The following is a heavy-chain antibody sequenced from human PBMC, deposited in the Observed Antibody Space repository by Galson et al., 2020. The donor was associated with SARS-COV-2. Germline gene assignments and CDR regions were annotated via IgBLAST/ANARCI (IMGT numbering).Heavy chain of an antibody. CDR2: ISYDGSER. CDR1: GFTFSSYV. D-gene: IGHD5-18*01. Sequence: SLRLSCAASGFTFSSYVMSWVRQAPGKGLEWVAIISYDGSERYYADSVKGRFAISRDYFNNTLSLQMSSLREDDTAVYYCARAIGGYSYGAGFDYWGQGILVTVSS. V-gene: IGHV3-30*15. J-gene: IGHJ4*02. CDR3: ARAIGGYSYGAGFDY.